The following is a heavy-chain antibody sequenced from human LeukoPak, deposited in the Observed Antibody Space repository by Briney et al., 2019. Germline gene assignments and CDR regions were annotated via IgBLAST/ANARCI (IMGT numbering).Heavy chain of an antibody. CDR2: IYYSGST. D-gene: IGHD3-3*01. CDR1: GGSISSYY. CDR3: ARDRTIFGVADYGMDV. Sequence: SETLSLTCTVSGGSISSYYWSWIRQPPGKGLEWIGYIYYSGSTNYNPSLKSRVTISVDTSKNQFSLKLSSVTAADTAVYYCARDRTIFGVADYGMDVWGQGTTVAVSS. J-gene: IGHJ6*02. V-gene: IGHV4-59*01.